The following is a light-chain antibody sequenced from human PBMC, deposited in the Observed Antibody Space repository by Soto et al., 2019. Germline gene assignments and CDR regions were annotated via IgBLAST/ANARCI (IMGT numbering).Light chain of an antibody. J-gene: IGKJ1*01. Sequence: DIQMTQSPSTLSASVGDRVTITCRASQSISSWLAWYQQKPGKAPNLLIYDASSLESGVPSRFSGSGSGTEFTLTISSLQPDDFATYYCQQYDTDSWTVGQGTKVEIK. CDR1: QSISSW. CDR3: QQYDTDSWT. V-gene: IGKV1-5*01. CDR2: DAS.